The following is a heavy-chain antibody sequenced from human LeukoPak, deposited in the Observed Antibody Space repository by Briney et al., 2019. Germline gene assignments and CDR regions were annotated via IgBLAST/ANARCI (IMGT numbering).Heavy chain of an antibody. Sequence: PSETLSLTCTVSGGSISSNYYYWGWIRQPPGKGLEWIGSIYHSGSTNYNPSLKSRVTISVDKSKNQFSLKLSSVTAADTAVYYCARRAHYYGSGSYYNGGNWFDPWGQGTLVTVSS. CDR2: IYHSGST. CDR3: ARRAHYYGSGSYYNGGNWFDP. V-gene: IGHV4-39*07. J-gene: IGHJ5*02. CDR1: GGSISSNYYY. D-gene: IGHD3-10*01.